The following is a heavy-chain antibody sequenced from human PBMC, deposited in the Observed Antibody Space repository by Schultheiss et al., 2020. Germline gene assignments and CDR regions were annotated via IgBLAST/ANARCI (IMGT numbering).Heavy chain of an antibody. D-gene: IGHD6-13*01. CDR2: IYYSGST. CDR3: AGGQPRYAMDV. Sequence: GSLRLSCAVSGGSISSYYWSWIRQPPGKGLEWVAYIYYSGSTSYNPSLKGRVTISIDTSKNQFSLKLMSVTAADTAVYYCAGGQPRYAMDVWGQGTTGTVSS. J-gene: IGHJ6*02. V-gene: IGHV4-59*01. CDR1: GGSISSYY.